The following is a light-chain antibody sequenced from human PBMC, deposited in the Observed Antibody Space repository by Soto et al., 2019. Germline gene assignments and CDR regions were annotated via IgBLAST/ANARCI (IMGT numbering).Light chain of an antibody. CDR3: QQYGSSLTT. Sequence: EIVLTQTPSTQSFSPWARPTLSYRASQSVSSYLAWYQQKPGQAPRLLMYDASKRATGIPARFSGSGSGTDFTLTIIRLEPEDFAVYYCQQYGSSLTTFGQGTKVDIK. CDR2: DAS. CDR1: QSVSSY. V-gene: IGKV3-11*01. J-gene: IGKJ1*01.